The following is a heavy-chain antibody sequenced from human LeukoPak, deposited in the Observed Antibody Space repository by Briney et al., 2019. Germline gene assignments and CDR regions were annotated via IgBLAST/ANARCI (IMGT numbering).Heavy chain of an antibody. CDR3: ARARAHLKYYYDSSGYYYFDY. Sequence: SETLSLTCAVYGGSFSGYYWSWIRQPPGKGLEWIGEINHSGSTNYDPSLKSRVTISVDTSKNQFSLKLSSVTAADTAVYYCARARAHLKYYYDSSGYYYFDYWGQGTLVTVSS. D-gene: IGHD3-22*01. V-gene: IGHV4-34*01. CDR1: GGSFSGYY. CDR2: INHSGST. J-gene: IGHJ4*02.